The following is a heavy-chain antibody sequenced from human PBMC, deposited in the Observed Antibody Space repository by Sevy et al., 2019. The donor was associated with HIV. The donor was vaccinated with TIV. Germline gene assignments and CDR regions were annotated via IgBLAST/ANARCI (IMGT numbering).Heavy chain of an antibody. D-gene: IGHD1-26*01. CDR1: GGSFSGYY. V-gene: IGHV4-34*01. CDR2: INHSGST. Sequence: SETLSLTCAVYGGSFSGYYWSWIRQPPGKGLEWIGEINHSGSTNYNPSLKSRVTISVDTSKNQFSLKLSSVTAADTAVYYCARRGSSAYYFDYWGQGTLVTVSS. CDR3: ARRGSSAYYFDY. J-gene: IGHJ4*02.